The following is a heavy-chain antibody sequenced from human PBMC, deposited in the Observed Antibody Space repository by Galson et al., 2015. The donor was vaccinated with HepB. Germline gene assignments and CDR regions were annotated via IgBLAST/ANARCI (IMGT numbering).Heavy chain of an antibody. V-gene: IGHV3-64D*06. CDR3: VKEQFEDWNYVRYYYYGMDV. D-gene: IGHD1-7*01. CDR2: ISSNGGST. J-gene: IGHJ6*02. CDR1: GFTFSSYA. Sequence: SLRLSCAASGFTFSSYAMHWVRQAPGKGLEYVSAISSNGGSTYYADSVKGRFTISRDNSKNTLYLQMSSLRAEDTAVYYCVKEQFEDWNYVRYYYYGMDVWGQGTTVTVSS.